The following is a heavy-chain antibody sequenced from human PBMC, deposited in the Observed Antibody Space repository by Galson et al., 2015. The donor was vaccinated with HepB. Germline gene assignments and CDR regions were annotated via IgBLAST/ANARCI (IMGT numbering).Heavy chain of an antibody. V-gene: IGHV3-30-3*01. CDR1: GFTFRSYA. J-gene: IGHJ4*02. Sequence: SLRLSCAASGFTFRSYAMHWVRQAPGKGLEWVSIISYDGNNKYYADSVKGRFTMSRDNSKNTLFLQMNSLRLEDTAVYYCARDHPPGTTTGGYFDYWGQGTLVTVSS. CDR2: ISYDGNNK. CDR3: ARDHPPGTTTGGYFDY. D-gene: IGHD1-7*01.